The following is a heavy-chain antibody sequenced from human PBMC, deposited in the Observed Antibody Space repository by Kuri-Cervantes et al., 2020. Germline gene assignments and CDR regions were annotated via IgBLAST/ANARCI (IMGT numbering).Heavy chain of an antibody. D-gene: IGHD2-15*01. CDR1: GFNFDTAW. V-gene: IGHV3-15*01. CDR2: VKSRSDVGTE. CDR3: TAAGFRNCRGGRCYSPSDY. J-gene: IGHJ4*02. Sequence: GESLKISCAASGFNFDTAWMNWVRQVPGKGLEWLGLVKSRSDVGTEDYAAPVKGRFTMSKDYSTNTLYLQMNGLKIEDTGLYYCTAAGFRNCRGGRCYSPSDYWGPGTLVTVSS.